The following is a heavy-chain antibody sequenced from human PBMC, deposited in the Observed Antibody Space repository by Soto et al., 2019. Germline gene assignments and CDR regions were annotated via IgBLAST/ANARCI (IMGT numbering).Heavy chain of an antibody. J-gene: IGHJ4*02. CDR1: GYTFTGYY. D-gene: IGHD5-18*01. Sequence: ASVKVPCKASGYTFTGYYMHWVRQAPGQGLEWMGWINPNSGGTNYAQKFQGWVTMTRDTSISTAYMELSRLRSDDTAVYYCARAERGYSYGLIDYWGQGTLVTVSS. CDR3: ARAERGYSYGLIDY. CDR2: INPNSGGT. V-gene: IGHV1-2*04.